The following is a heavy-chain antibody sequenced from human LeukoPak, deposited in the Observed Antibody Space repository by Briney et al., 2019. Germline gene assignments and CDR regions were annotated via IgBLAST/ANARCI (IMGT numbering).Heavy chain of an antibody. V-gene: IGHV3-7*01. CDR2: IKQDGSEK. J-gene: IGHJ6*02. Sequence: GGSLRLSCAASGFTFSSYWMSWVRRAPGKGLEWVANIKQDGSEKYYVDSVKGRFTISRDNAKNSLYLQMNSLRAEDTAVYYCARGPGDCYSCYYYGMDVWGQGTTVTVSS. CDR3: ARGPGDCYSCYYYGMDV. CDR1: GFTFSSYW. D-gene: IGHD2-21*02.